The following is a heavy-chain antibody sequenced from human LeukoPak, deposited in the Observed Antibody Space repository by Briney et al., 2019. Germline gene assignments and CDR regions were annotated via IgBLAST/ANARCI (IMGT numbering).Heavy chain of an antibody. J-gene: IGHJ4*02. CDR3: VVWGEDRSGHRFDF. Sequence: PGGSLRLSCAASGFTFTNAWMNWVRQAPGKGLMWVSRINTDGSNTHYADSVKGRFTISRDNAKNTLYLQMNGLRVEDTAVYYCVVWGEDRSGHRFDFWGQGTLVTVSS. CDR1: GFTFTNAW. V-gene: IGHV3-74*01. D-gene: IGHD3-22*01. CDR2: INTDGSNT.